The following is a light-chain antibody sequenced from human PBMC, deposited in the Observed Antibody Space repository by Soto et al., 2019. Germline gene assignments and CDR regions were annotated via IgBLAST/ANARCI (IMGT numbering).Light chain of an antibody. CDR1: QSISSW. V-gene: IGKV1-5*03. CDR3: QQYNRYWRT. Sequence: DIQMTQSPSTLSASVGDRVTITCRASQSISSWLAWYQQKPGKAPKLLIYKASSLESGVPSRFSGSGSGTEFTLTISSLQPDDFANYYCQQYNRYWRTFGQGTKVEIK. CDR2: KAS. J-gene: IGKJ1*01.